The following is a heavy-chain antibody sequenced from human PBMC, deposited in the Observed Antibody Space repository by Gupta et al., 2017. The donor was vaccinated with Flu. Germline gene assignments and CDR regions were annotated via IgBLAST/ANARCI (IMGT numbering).Heavy chain of an antibody. Sequence: NGDGTTYADSVKGRFTISRDNAKNSLYLQMNSLRVEDTAFYYCARVKVGATLDHWGQGTLVTVSS. V-gene: IGHV3-20*03. D-gene: IGHD1-26*01. CDR2: NGDGT. J-gene: IGHJ5*02. CDR3: ARVKVGATLDH.